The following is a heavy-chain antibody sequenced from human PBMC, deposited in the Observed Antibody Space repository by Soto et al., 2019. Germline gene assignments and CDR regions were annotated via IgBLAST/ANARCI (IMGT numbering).Heavy chain of an antibody. CDR1: GYTLTELS. Sequence: ASVKVSCKVSGYTLTELSMHWVRQVPGKGLEWMGGFDPEDGETIYAQKFQGRVTMTEDTSTDTAYMELSSLRSEDTAVYYCAIDYNLYSSSARYALDIWGQGTMVTVS. V-gene: IGHV1-24*01. CDR2: FDPEDGET. D-gene: IGHD6-6*01. J-gene: IGHJ3*02. CDR3: AIDYNLYSSSARYALDI.